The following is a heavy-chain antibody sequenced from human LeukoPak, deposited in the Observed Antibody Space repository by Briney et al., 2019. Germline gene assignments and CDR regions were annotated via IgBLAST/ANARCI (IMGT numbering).Heavy chain of an antibody. Sequence: GGSLRLSCEASEFTFSSYSINWVSQAPGKGLEWVSSISSIRNYIYYADSVRGRFTISRDNARNSLYLQMDSLRAEDTAVYYCARLRGGYNYALGPFDYWGQGTLVTVSS. CDR2: ISSIRNYI. J-gene: IGHJ4*02. CDR3: ARLRGGYNYALGPFDY. D-gene: IGHD5-18*01. CDR1: EFTFSSYS. V-gene: IGHV3-21*01.